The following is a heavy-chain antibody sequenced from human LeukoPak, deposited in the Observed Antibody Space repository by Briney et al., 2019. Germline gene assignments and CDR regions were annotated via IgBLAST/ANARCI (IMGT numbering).Heavy chain of an antibody. D-gene: IGHD5-24*01. CDR3: ARRPGRWQTIGHYFDY. J-gene: IGHJ4*02. CDR1: GYTLTELS. CDR2: INPSGGST. V-gene: IGHV1-46*01. Sequence: ASVKVSCKGSGYTLTELSMHWVRQAPGQGLEWMGIINPSGGSTSYAQKFQGRVTMTRDTSTSTVYMELSSLRSEDTAVYYCARRPGRWQTIGHYFDYWGQGTLVTVSS.